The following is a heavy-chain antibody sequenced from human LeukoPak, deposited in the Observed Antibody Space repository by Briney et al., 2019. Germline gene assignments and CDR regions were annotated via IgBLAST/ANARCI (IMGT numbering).Heavy chain of an antibody. CDR1: GFTFSSYA. Sequence: GGSLRLSCAASGFTFSSYAMSWVRQAPGKGLEWVSTVSADGVVWYSDSVRGRSTISRDNSKNTVSLQMKSLRADDTAVYFCARDRAYPRDQFDCWGQGTLVTVSS. D-gene: IGHD2-2*01. CDR2: VSADGVV. V-gene: IGHV3-23*01. J-gene: IGHJ4*02. CDR3: ARDRAYPRDQFDC.